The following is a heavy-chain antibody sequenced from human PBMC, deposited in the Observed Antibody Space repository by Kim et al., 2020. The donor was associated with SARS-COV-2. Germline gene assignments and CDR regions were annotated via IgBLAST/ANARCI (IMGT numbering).Heavy chain of an antibody. J-gene: IGHJ6*02. Sequence: GSVKGRFTISRDNAKNSLYLQMNSLRAEDTALYYCAKELAAAGYYYGMDVWGQGTTVTVSS. CDR3: AKELAAAGYYYGMDV. D-gene: IGHD6-13*01. V-gene: IGHV3-9*01.